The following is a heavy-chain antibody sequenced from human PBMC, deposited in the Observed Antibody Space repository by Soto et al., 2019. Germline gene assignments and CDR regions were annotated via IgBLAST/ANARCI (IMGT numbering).Heavy chain of an antibody. CDR3: AKGPTIFGVVIIPEYYYGMDV. V-gene: IGHV3-23*01. CDR2: ISGSGGGT. Sequence: EVQLLESGGGLVQPGGSLRLSCAASGFTLSSSAMSWVRQAPGKGLEWVSAISGSGGGTYYADSVKGRFTISRDNSRNALYLQMNSLRAEDTAVFYCAKGPTIFGVVIIPEYYYGMDVWGQGTTVTVSS. J-gene: IGHJ6*02. D-gene: IGHD3-3*01. CDR1: GFTLSSSA.